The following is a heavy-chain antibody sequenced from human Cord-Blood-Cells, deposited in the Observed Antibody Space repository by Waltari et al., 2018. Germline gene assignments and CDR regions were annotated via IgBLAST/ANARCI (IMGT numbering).Heavy chain of an antibody. CDR3: ARQVEVTATFDY. J-gene: IGHJ4*02. CDR1: GGSFSGYY. D-gene: IGHD2-21*02. Sequence: QVQLQQWGAGLLKPSETLSLTCAVYGGSFSGYYWSWIRQPPGKGLEWIGEINHSGSTNYHPSLKRRVTISVDTSKNQFSLKLSSVTAADTAVYYCARQVEVTATFDYWGQGTLVTVSS. CDR2: INHSGST. V-gene: IGHV4-34*01.